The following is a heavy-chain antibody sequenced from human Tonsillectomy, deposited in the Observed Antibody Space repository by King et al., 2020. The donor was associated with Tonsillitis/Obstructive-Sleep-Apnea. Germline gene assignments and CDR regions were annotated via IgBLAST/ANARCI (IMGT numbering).Heavy chain of an antibody. Sequence: VQLVQSGAEVKKPGASVRVSCMASGYTFSNYGFHWMRQAPGQRLEWMGWINAGNGNTKYSQRVQGRVTITRDTSASTAYMEMSSLTSEDTAVYYCANGYCSGDACHLFFDYWGQGTLVTVSS. D-gene: IGHD2-15*01. V-gene: IGHV1-3*01. J-gene: IGHJ4*02. CDR2: INAGNGNT. CDR1: GYTFSNYG. CDR3: ANGYCSGDACHLFFDY.